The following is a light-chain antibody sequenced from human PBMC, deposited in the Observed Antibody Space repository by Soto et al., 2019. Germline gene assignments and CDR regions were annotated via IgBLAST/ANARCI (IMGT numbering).Light chain of an antibody. J-gene: IGKJ1*01. CDR2: KAS. V-gene: IGKV1-5*03. Sequence: THTPHSPCPLSASVGDSVLHTCRASQSISSWLAWYQQKPGKAPKPLIYKASTLKSGVPSRFSGSGSGTEFTLTISSLQPDDFATYYCQHYNSYSEAFGQGTKVDIK. CDR3: QHYNSYSEA. CDR1: QSISSW.